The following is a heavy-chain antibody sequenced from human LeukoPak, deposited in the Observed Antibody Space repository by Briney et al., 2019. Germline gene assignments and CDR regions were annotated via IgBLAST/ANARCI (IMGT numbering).Heavy chain of an antibody. CDR1: GNTFTTYD. D-gene: IGHD4-17*01. J-gene: IGHJ3*02. CDR3: ARDRDVVWALTTVRGDFDI. CDR2: ISAYNGNT. V-gene: IGHV1-18*01. Sequence: ASVRVSCKASGNTFTTYDLNWVRQAPGKGLEWMGWISAYNGNTKYAQKFQGRVTMTTDTSTSRAYMELRSLRSDDTAVYYCARDRDVVWALTTVRGDFDICGQGTMVTVSS.